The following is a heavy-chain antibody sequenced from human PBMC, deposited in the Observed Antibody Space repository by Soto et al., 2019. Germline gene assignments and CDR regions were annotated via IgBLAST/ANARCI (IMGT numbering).Heavy chain of an antibody. CDR1: GGTFSRYA. CDR3: AREIHLWSETKGFDAFDS. Sequence: SGKVCCKASGGTFSRYAITMVRQAPGQGLEWMGGIIPIFGTANYAQKFQGRVTITADESTSTAYMELSSLRSEYTAVYYCAREIHLWSETKGFDAFDSWGQGTMVTVSS. CDR2: IIPIFGTA. J-gene: IGHJ3*02. D-gene: IGHD5-18*01. V-gene: IGHV1-69*13.